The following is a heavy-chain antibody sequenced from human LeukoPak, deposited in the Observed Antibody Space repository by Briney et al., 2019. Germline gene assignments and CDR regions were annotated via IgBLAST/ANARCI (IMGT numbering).Heavy chain of an antibody. J-gene: IGHJ4*02. CDR1: GFTFSSYA. CDR2: ISGSGGST. Sequence: GGSLRLSCAASGFTFSSYAMSWVRQAPGKGLEWVSAISGSGGSTYYADSVKGRFTISRDNSKNTLYLQMNSLRAEDTAVYYCAKVSGTIFGVVILRYFDYWGQGTLVTVSS. D-gene: IGHD3-3*01. CDR3: AKVSGTIFGVVILRYFDY. V-gene: IGHV3-23*01.